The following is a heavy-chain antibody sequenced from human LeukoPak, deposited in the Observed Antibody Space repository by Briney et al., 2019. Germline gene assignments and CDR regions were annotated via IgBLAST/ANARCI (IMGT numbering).Heavy chain of an antibody. D-gene: IGHD1-26*01. CDR2: ISSSGSTI. CDR1: GSTFSSYE. J-gene: IGHJ4*02. Sequence: PGGSLRLSCAASGSTFSSYEMNWVRQAPGKGLEWGSYISSSGSTIYYADSVKGRFTISRDNAKNSLYLQMNSLRAEDTAVYYCARDKGGSYILDYWGQGTLVTVSS. CDR3: ARDKGGSYILDY. V-gene: IGHV3-48*03.